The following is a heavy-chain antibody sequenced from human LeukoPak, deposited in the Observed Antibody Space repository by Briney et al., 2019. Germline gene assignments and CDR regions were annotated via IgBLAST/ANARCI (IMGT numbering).Heavy chain of an antibody. CDR1: GGSISSGSYS. CDR3: ARLNAGYSHGYTFDY. J-gene: IGHJ4*02. Sequence: SETLSLTCAVSGGSISSGSYSWSWIRQPPGKGLEWIGYIYPRGSTYYNPSLKSRVILSLDKSANQFSLNLSSVTAADTAVYYCARLNAGYSHGYTFDYWGLGTLVTVSS. V-gene: IGHV4-30-2*01. CDR2: IYPRGST. D-gene: IGHD5-18*01.